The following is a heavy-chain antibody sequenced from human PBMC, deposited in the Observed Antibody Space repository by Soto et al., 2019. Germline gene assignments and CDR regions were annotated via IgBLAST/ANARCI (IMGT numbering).Heavy chain of an antibody. Sequence: GESLKISCKGSGYSLTSYWIGWVRQMPGKGLEWMGIIYPGDSDTRYSPSFQGQVTISADKSISTAYLQWSSLKASDTAMYYCARHFYYYDSSGPMGVWGQGTTVTVSS. CDR1: GYSLTSYW. CDR2: IYPGDSDT. CDR3: ARHFYYYDSSGPMGV. D-gene: IGHD3-22*01. J-gene: IGHJ6*02. V-gene: IGHV5-51*01.